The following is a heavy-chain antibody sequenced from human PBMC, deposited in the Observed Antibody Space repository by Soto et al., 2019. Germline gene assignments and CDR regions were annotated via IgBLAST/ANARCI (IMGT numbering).Heavy chain of an antibody. D-gene: IGHD1-26*01. CDR3: GRGRSGQIVVFY. CDR1: GYTFTGHY. J-gene: IGHJ4*02. V-gene: IGHV1-2*02. CDR2: IGPETGAT. Sequence: ASVKVSCKASGYTFTGHYIHWVRQAPEQGPEWMGEIGPETGATRYARKFQGRVTMTRDMSITTVYMELNNLSPDDTAVYYCGRGRSGQIVVFYWGQGTPVTVSS.